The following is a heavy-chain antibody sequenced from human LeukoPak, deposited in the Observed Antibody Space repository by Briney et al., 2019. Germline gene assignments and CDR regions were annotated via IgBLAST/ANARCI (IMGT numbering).Heavy chain of an antibody. J-gene: IGHJ1*01. V-gene: IGHV4-4*02. D-gene: IGHD3-22*01. CDR3: ARGPFSPYYYDSSGYSLSYFQH. CDR2: IYYSGST. CDR1: GGSISSSNW. Sequence: SETLSLTCAVSGGSISSSNWWSWVRQPPGKGLEWIGSIYYSGSTYYNPSLKSRVTISVDTSKNQFSLKLSSVTAADTAVYYCARGPFSPYYYDSSGYSLSYFQHWGQGTLVTVSS.